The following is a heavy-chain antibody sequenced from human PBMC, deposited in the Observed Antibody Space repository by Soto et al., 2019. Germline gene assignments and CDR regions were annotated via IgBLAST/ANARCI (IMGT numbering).Heavy chain of an antibody. CDR2: ISGSGGST. CDR1: GFTFSSYA. CDR3: AKVSRGNQWLTQVYY. J-gene: IGHJ4*02. V-gene: IGHV3-23*01. Sequence: EVQLLESGGGLVQPGGSLRLSCAASGFTFSSYAMSWVRQAPGKGLEWVSAISGSGGSTYYADSVKGRFTISRDNSKNPRYRQKNSLRAEDTAVYYCAKVSRGNQWLTQVYYWGQGTLVTVFS. D-gene: IGHD6-19*01.